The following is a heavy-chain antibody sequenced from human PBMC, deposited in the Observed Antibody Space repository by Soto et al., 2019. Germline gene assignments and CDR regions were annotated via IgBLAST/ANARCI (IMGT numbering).Heavy chain of an antibody. CDR1: GDTFTDLY. CDR2: IDPNSGGS. CDR3: ASDNYGTLDF. V-gene: IGHV1-2*02. J-gene: IGHJ4*02. D-gene: IGHD3-10*01. Sequence: WASVKVSCKPSGDTFTDLYIHWVRQAPGLGLEWMGWIDPNSGGSRKTQKFQGSLTMTRDTSTSTVYMELSSLRSDDTAVYYCASDNYGTLDFWGQGTPVPVXA.